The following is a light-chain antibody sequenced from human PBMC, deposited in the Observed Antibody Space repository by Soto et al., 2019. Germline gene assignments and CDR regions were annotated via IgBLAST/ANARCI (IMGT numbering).Light chain of an antibody. Sequence: DIQGTQSPPTLSASVGDSVTITCRASQTISTWMAWYQQKPGKAPKLLVYDASTLQSGVASRFSGSGSGTEFTLIISGLQTDDSATYYCQQYTNTNNPWMVGQGNKGEIK. V-gene: IGKV1-5*01. CDR3: QQYTNTNNPWM. CDR2: DAS. CDR1: QTISTW. J-gene: IGKJ2*01.